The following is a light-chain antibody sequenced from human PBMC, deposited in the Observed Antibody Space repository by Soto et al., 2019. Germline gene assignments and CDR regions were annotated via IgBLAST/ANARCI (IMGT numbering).Light chain of an antibody. CDR1: QSVSSY. J-gene: IGKJ4*01. CDR3: QQRSNWPT. Sequence: EIVLTQSPATLSLSPGERATLSCRASQSVSSYSAWYQQKPGQAPRLLIYDASNRATGIPARFSGSGSGTDFTLTISNLAHEDFEVYYCQQRSNWPTFGGGTEMEIK. CDR2: DAS. V-gene: IGKV3-11*01.